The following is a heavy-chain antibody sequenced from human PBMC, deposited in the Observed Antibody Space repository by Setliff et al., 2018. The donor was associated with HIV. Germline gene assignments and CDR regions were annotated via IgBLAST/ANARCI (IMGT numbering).Heavy chain of an antibody. CDR3: AKDMNYNNDYPGVLGS. CDR1: GFTFSSYW. Sequence: GGSLRLSCAASGFTFSSYWMSWVRQAPGKGLEWVADIKQDGSKAYYMDSVKGRFTVSRDNPKNSLYLQMTSLRAEDTAVYYCAKDMNYNNDYPGVLGSWGRGTLVTVSS. D-gene: IGHD3-16*01. V-gene: IGHV3-7*05. CDR2: IKQDGSKA. J-gene: IGHJ4*02.